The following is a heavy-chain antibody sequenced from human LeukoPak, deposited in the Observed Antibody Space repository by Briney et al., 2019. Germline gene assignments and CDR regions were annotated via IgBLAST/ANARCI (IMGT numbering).Heavy chain of an antibody. Sequence: ASVKVSCKASGYTFTGYYMHRVRQAPGQGLEWMGWINPNSGGTNYAQKFQGRVTMTRDTSISTAYMELSRLRSDDTAVYYCARDPNLGASYCSGGSCYNRADAFDIWGQGTMVTVSS. D-gene: IGHD2-15*01. CDR3: ARDPNLGASYCSGGSCYNRADAFDI. CDR1: GYTFTGYY. CDR2: INPNSGGT. J-gene: IGHJ3*02. V-gene: IGHV1-2*02.